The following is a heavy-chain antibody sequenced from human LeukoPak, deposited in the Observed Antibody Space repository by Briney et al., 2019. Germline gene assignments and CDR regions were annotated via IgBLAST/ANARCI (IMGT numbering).Heavy chain of an antibody. J-gene: IGHJ4*02. CDR2: ISSSSSYI. Sequence: GGSLRLSCAASGFTFSSYSMNWVRQAPGKGLEWVSSISSSSSYIYYADSVKGRFTISRDNAKNSLYPQMNSLRAEDTAVYYCARDGGYCSGGSCYYYWGQGTLVTVSS. V-gene: IGHV3-21*01. CDR3: ARDGGYCSGGSCYYY. CDR1: GFTFSSYS. D-gene: IGHD2-15*01.